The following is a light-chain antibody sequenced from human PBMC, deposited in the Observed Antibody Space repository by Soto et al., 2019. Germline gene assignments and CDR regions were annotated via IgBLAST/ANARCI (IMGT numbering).Light chain of an antibody. CDR2: DVS. CDR1: SNDIGGYNY. V-gene: IGLV2-14*01. CDR3: SSYTSSSTLL. J-gene: IGLJ2*01. Sequence: QSALTQPASVSGSPGQSITFSCTGTSNDIGGYNYVSWYQQHPGKAPKLMIFDVSNRPSGVSYRFSGSKSGNTASLTISGLQAEDEADYYCSSYTSSSTLLFGGGTKPPS.